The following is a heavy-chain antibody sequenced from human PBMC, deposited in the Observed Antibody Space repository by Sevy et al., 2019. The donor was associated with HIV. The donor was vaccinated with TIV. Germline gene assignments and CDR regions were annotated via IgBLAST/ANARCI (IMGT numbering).Heavy chain of an antibody. J-gene: IGHJ4*02. D-gene: IGHD1-26*01. CDR2: IYYNGHI. CDR1: GGSITSLY. Sequence: SETLSLTCTVSGGSITSLYWNRIRQPPGKGLEWIANIYYNGHINYNPSLKSRVTFSLDTSKNQFSLRLSSVTAADTAMYYCAGENAWGRGYSWGQGTLVTVSS. CDR3: AGENAWGRGYS. V-gene: IGHV4-59*08.